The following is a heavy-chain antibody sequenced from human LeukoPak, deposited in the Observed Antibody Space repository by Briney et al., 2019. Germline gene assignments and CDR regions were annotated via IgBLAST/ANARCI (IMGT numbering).Heavy chain of an antibody. J-gene: IGHJ4*02. V-gene: IGHV3-23*01. D-gene: IGHD6-19*01. CDR2: ISGSGGST. CDR1: GFTFSSYA. Sequence: GGSLRLSCAASGFTFSSYAMSWVRQAPGKGLEWVSAISGSGGSTYYADSVKGRFTISRDNSKNTLYLQMNSLRAEDTAVYYCAKSGGVAGTLPVFYFDYWGQGTLVTVSS. CDR3: AKSGGVAGTLPVFYFDY.